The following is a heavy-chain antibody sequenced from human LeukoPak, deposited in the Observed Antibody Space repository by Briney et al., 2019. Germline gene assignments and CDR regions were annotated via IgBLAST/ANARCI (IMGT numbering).Heavy chain of an antibody. CDR3: ARMEVA. CDR1: GFTFSSSW. CDR2: ISSDGITT. V-gene: IGHV3-74*01. D-gene: IGHD3-3*01. J-gene: IGHJ3*01. Sequence: GGSLRLSCAASGFTFSSSWLHWVRQVPGKGLVWVSRISSDGITTNYADSVKGRFTISRDNAKNTVYLQMNSLRAEDTAVYYCARMEVAWGQGTIVTVSS.